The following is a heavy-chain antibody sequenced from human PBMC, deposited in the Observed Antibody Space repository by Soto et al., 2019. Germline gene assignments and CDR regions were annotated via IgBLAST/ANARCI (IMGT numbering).Heavy chain of an antibody. J-gene: IGHJ4*02. CDR2: IWYDGSNK. CDR3: ARDYFGSGSYISDY. CDR1: GFTFSSYG. V-gene: IGHV3-33*01. D-gene: IGHD3-10*01. Sequence: PGGSLRLSCAASGFTFSSYGMHWVRQAPGKGLEWVAVIWYDGSNKYHADSVKGRFTISRDNSENTLYLQMNSLRAEDTAVYYCARDYFGSGSYISDYWGQGTLVTVSS.